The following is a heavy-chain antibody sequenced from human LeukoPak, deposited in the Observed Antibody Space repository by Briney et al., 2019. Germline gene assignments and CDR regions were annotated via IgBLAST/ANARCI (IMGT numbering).Heavy chain of an antibody. CDR1: GFTFSSYE. V-gene: IGHV3-48*03. Sequence: PGGSLRLSCAASGFTFSSYEMNWVRQAPGRGLEWVSYISGSGVTMYYADSVKGRFTISSDDAKNSLYLHMNSLRAEDTAVYYCAREDIRLDYFDYWGQGTLVTVSS. CDR2: ISGSGVTM. CDR3: AREDIRLDYFDY. D-gene: IGHD3-3*02. J-gene: IGHJ4*02.